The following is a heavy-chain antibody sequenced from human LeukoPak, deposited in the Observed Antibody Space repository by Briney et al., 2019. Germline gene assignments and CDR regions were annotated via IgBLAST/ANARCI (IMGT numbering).Heavy chain of an antibody. V-gene: IGHV4-61*01. CDR1: GASVTGGIYF. J-gene: IGHJ4*02. D-gene: IGHD3-22*01. Sequence: SETLSLTCSVSGASVTGGIYFWSWIRQPPGKGLEWIGYIYYSGSTNYNPSLKSRVTISVDTSKNQFSLKLSSVTAADTAAYYCARVRGPGGYYDSSGYSHYFDYWGQGTLVTVSS. CDR2: IYYSGST. CDR3: ARVRGPGGYYDSSGYSHYFDY.